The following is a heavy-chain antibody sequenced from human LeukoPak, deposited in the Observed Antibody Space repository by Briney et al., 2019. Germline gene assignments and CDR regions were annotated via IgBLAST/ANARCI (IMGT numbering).Heavy chain of an antibody. J-gene: IGHJ4*02. D-gene: IGHD3-3*01. CDR1: GFTFSSYA. V-gene: IGHV3-30*04. CDR3: ARVFYDFWSAHNTPTFDY. Sequence: PGRSLRLSCAASGFTFSSYAMHWVRQAPGKGLEWVAVISYDGSNKYYADSVKGRFTISRDNSKNTLYLQMNSLRAEDTAVYYCARVFYDFWSAHNTPTFDYWGQGTLVTVSS. CDR2: ISYDGSNK.